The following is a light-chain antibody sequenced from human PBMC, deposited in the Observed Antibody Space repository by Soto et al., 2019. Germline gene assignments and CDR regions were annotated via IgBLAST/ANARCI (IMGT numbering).Light chain of an antibody. Sequence: EIVMTQSSDTLSLSPLARATIFCNPSQSVNSNYLAWYQQKPGQAPRLLIYGISKRATDIPDRFSGSGSGTEFTLTISSLQPEDFATYYCQQHGQWPITFGQGTRLEIK. J-gene: IGKJ5*01. CDR1: QSVNSN. V-gene: IGKV3D-15*01. CDR2: GIS. CDR3: QQHGQWPIT.